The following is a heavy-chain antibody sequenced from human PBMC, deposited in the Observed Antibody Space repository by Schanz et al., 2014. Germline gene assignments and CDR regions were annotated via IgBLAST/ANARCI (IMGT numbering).Heavy chain of an antibody. Sequence: QLVGSGGGLIQPGTSLILSCSVSGFSLNTYGIHWFRQPAGKGLEWVAVIWNNGVTKYYADSVRGRFTISRDRFQNTLYLRMSSLRAEDTAVYYCARPRCDYGEVDYWGQGTLVTVSS. CDR3: ARPRCDYGEVDY. J-gene: IGHJ4*02. CDR2: IWNNGVTK. V-gene: IGHV3-33*01. CDR1: GFSLNTYG. D-gene: IGHD4-17*01.